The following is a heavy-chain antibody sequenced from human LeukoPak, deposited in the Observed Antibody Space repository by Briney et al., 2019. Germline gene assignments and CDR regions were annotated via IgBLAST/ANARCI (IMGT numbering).Heavy chain of an antibody. CDR3: AHIAVAGSSMDY. CDR2: INPNSGGT. V-gene: IGHV1-2*02. J-gene: IGHJ4*02. CDR1: GYTFTGYY. Sequence: ASVKVSCKASGYTFTGYYMHWVRQAPGQGLEWMGWINPNSGGTNYAQKFQGRVTMTRDTSISTAYMELSRLRSDDTAVYYCAHIAVAGSSMDYWGQGTLVTVSS. D-gene: IGHD6-19*01.